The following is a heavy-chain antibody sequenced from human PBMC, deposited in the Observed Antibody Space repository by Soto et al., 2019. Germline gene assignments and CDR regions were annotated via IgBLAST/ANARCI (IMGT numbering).Heavy chain of an antibody. CDR3: ARVRQWPVAPSYYSGMDV. CDR1: GGSISSGGYY. D-gene: IGHD6-19*01. Sequence: PAETLSLTCTVSGGSISSGGYYWSWIRQHPWKGLEYIGYIYHSGSTYYKPSLKSRVTISVDTSKNQFSLKLTSVTAADTAVYYCARVRQWPVAPSYYSGMDVWGQGXAVTVSS. V-gene: IGHV4-31*03. J-gene: IGHJ6*02. CDR2: IYHSGST.